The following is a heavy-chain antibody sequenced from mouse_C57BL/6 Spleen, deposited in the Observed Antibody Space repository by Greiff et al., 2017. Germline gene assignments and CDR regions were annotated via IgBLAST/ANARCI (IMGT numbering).Heavy chain of an antibody. CDR2: IWSDGST. CDR3: ARHAYGSSYAMDY. J-gene: IGHJ4*01. D-gene: IGHD1-1*01. Sequence: VMLVESGPGLVAPSQSLSITCTVSGFSLTSYGVHWVRQPPGKGLEWLVVIWSDGSTTYNSALKSRLSISKDNSKSQVFLKMNSLQTDDTAMYYCARHAYGSSYAMDYWGQGTSVTVSS. CDR1: GFSLTSYG. V-gene: IGHV2-6-1*01.